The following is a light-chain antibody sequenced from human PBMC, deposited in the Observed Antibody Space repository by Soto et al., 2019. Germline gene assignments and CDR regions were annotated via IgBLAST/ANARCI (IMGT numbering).Light chain of an antibody. J-gene: IGKJ2*03. CDR3: QQYHAFYS. Sequence: DIQMTQSPSTLSASVGDRVTITCRASQSFSTWLAWYQQKPGKAPKLLIYDASSLERGVPSRFSGSGSGTEFTLTISSLQPDDFASYYCQQYHAFYSFGQGTKLEI. CDR1: QSFSTW. CDR2: DAS. V-gene: IGKV1-5*01.